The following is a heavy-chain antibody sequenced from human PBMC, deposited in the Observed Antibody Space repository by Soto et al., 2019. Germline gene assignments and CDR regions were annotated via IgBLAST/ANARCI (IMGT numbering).Heavy chain of an antibody. D-gene: IGHD3-22*01. CDR1: GGTFSSYA. Sequence: QVQLVQSGAEVKKPGSSVNVSCKASGGTFSSYAITWARQAPGQGLEWMGGIIPIFGTANYAQKFQGRVTITADESTSTAYMELSSLRSEDTAVYYCARDRGPSSGYYPYWFDPWGQGTLVTVSS. CDR2: IIPIFGTA. V-gene: IGHV1-69*12. J-gene: IGHJ5*02. CDR3: ARDRGPSSGYYPYWFDP.